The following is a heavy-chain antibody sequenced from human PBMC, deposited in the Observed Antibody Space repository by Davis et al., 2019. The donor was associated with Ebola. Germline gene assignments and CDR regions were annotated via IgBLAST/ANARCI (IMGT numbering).Heavy chain of an antibody. Sequence: GESLKISCAVSGFTFSYYAMTWVRQAPGKGLEYVSVISSSGKTYYADSVKGRFTISRDNSQNNVYLQMTSLRVEDTAVYYCVKEGTTTIWVDSDNWGQGTLVTVAS. CDR1: GFTFSYYA. CDR3: VKEGTTTIWVDSDN. D-gene: IGHD1-26*01. V-gene: IGHV3-64D*08. CDR2: ISSSGKT. J-gene: IGHJ4*02.